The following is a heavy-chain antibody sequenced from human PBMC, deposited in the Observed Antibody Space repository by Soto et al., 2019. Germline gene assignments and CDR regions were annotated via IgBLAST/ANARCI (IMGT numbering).Heavy chain of an antibody. Sequence: QVQLVQSGAEVKKPGSSVKVSCKASGGTFSSYTISWVRQAPGQGLEWMGRIIPILGIANYAQKFQGRVTITADNSASTAGMELSTLRSEDTAVYYCADSLDYYGMDLWGHGTTVTVSS. CDR3: ADSLDYYGMDL. J-gene: IGHJ6*02. CDR1: GGTFSSYT. V-gene: IGHV1-69*02. D-gene: IGHD2-15*01. CDR2: IIPILGIA.